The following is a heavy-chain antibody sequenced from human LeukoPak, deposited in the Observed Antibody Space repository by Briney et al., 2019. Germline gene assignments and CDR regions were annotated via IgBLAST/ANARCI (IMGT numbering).Heavy chain of an antibody. Sequence: PGGSLRLSCAASGFTFSSYAMSWVRQAPGKGLEWVSAISGSGGSTYYADSVKGRFTISRDNSKNTLYLQMNSLRAEDTAVYYCATLGYCSSTSCSNDAFDIWGQGTMVTVSS. J-gene: IGHJ3*02. CDR2: ISGSGGST. CDR1: GFTFSSYA. D-gene: IGHD2-2*01. CDR3: ATLGYCSSTSCSNDAFDI. V-gene: IGHV3-23*01.